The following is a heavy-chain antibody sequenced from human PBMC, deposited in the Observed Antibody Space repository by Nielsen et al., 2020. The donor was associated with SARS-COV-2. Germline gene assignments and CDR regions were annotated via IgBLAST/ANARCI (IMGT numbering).Heavy chain of an antibody. J-gene: IGHJ4*02. CDR2: INDSGRT. D-gene: IGHD1-14*01. CDR1: GGSFSGFS. CDR3: AIYSQNQGLDS. V-gene: IGHV4-34*01. Sequence: SETLSLTCAVYGGSFSGFSWSWIRQPPRRGLEWMGEINDSGRTNYNPSLKSRVTLSVDTSKNQFSLKVSSVTAADTAVYYCAIYSQNQGLDSWGQGTLVTVSS.